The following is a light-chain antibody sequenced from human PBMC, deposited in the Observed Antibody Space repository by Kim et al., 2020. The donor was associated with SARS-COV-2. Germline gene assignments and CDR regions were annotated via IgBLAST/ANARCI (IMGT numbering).Light chain of an antibody. CDR3: QHYNNWPYT. Sequence: SGSPGERATPSCWASQSVGSNLAWYQQKPGQAPRLLIYGASTRATGVPARFSGSGSGTEFTLTISSLQSEDLAVYYCQHYNNWPYTFGQGTKLEI. CDR1: QSVGSN. V-gene: IGKV3-15*01. CDR2: GAS. J-gene: IGKJ2*01.